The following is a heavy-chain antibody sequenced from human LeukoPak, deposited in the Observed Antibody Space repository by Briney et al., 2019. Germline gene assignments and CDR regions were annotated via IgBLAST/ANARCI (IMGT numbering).Heavy chain of an antibody. J-gene: IGHJ4*02. CDR3: ARDPHSYAYFDY. V-gene: IGHV3-21*01. D-gene: IGHD3-10*01. CDR1: GFTFRTYI. CDR2: ISSNGNYI. Sequence: GGSLRLSCAASGFTFRTYIMNWVRQAPGKGLEWVSPISSNGNYIYYADSVKGQFTISRDNAKNSLFLQMMSLRVEDTAVYFCARDPHSYAYFDYWGQGTLVTVSS.